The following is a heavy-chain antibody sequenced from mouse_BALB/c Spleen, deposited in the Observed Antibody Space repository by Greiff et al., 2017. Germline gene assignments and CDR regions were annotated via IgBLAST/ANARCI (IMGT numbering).Heavy chain of an antibody. CDR3: ARWATATAY. D-gene: IGHD1-2*01. Sequence: QVHVKQSGAELARPGASVKMSCKASGYTFTSYTMHWVKQRPGQGLEWIGYINPSSGYTNYNQKFKDKATLTADKSSSTAYMQLSSLTSEDSAVYYCARWATATAYWGQGTLVTVSA. V-gene: IGHV1-4*01. J-gene: IGHJ3*01. CDR2: INPSSGYT. CDR1: GYTFTSYT.